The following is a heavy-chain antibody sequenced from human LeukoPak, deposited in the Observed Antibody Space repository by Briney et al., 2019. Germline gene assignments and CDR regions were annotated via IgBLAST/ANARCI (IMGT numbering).Heavy chain of an antibody. D-gene: IGHD3-10*01. Sequence: PGESLRLSCAASGFTFSNYWMTWVRQAPGKGLEWVSAISGSGGSTYYADSVKGRFTISRDNSKNTLYLQMNSLRAEDTAVYYCAKSGWVGESPFDYWGQGTLVTVSS. CDR3: AKSGWVGESPFDY. CDR1: GFTFSNYW. J-gene: IGHJ4*02. V-gene: IGHV3-23*01. CDR2: ISGSGGST.